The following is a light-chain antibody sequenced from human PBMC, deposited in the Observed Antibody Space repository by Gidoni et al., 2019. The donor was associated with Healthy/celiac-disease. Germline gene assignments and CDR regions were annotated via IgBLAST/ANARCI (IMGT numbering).Light chain of an antibody. CDR1: QSVSSSY. Sequence: EIVLTQSPGTLSLSQGERATLSCRASQSVSSSYLAWYQQKPGQAPRLLIYGASSRATGIPDRFSGSGSGTDFTLTISRLEPEEFAVYYCQQYGSSTLTFGGGTKVEIK. CDR3: QQYGSSTLT. V-gene: IGKV3-20*01. CDR2: GAS. J-gene: IGKJ4*01.